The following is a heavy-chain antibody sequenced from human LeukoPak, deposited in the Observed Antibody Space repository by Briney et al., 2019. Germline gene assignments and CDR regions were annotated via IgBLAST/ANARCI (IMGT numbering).Heavy chain of an antibody. V-gene: IGHV3-7*01. CDR2: IKQDGSEK. CDR3: ARVRGYSSGWQEFDY. D-gene: IGHD6-19*01. Sequence: GGSLRLSCAASGFTFSSYWMSWVRQAPGKGLGWVANIKQDGSEKYYVGSVKGRFTISRDNAKNSLYLQMNSLRAEDTAVYYCARVRGYSSGWQEFDYWGQGTLVTVSS. CDR1: GFTFSSYW. J-gene: IGHJ4*02.